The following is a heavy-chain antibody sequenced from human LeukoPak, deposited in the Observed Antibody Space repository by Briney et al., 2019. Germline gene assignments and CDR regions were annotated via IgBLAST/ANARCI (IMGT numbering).Heavy chain of an antibody. CDR3: ASVYYDSSGYCCYMDV. CDR1: GGSISSYY. CDR2: IYYSGST. V-gene: IGHV4-59*08. Sequence: SETLSLTCTVSGGSISSYYWSWIRQPPGKGLEWIGYIYYSGSTYYNPSLKSRVTISVDTSKNQFSLKLSSVTAADTAVYYCASVYYDSSGYCCYMDVWGKGTTVTVSS. D-gene: IGHD3-22*01. J-gene: IGHJ6*03.